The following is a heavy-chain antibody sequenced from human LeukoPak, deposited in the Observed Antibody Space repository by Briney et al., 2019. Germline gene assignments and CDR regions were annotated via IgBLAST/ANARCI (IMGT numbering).Heavy chain of an antibody. CDR3: ARVRGYFDSIDY. D-gene: IGHD3-9*01. CDR2: ISSSSSYI. V-gene: IGHV3-21*01. CDR1: GFTFSSYS. J-gene: IGHJ4*02. Sequence: GGSLRLSCAASGFTFSSYSMNWVRQAPGKGLEWVSSISSSSSYIYYANSVKGRFTISRDNANNSLYLQMNSLRAEDTAVYYCARVRGYFDSIDYWGQGTLVTVSS.